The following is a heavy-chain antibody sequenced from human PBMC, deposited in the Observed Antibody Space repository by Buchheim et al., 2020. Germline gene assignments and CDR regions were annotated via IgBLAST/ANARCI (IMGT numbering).Heavy chain of an antibody. CDR3: AKDRGKTTVTMYYFDY. V-gene: IGHV3-30*18. D-gene: IGHD4-17*01. CDR2: ISYDGSNK. J-gene: IGHJ4*02. CDR1: GFTFSSYG. Sequence: QVQLVESGGGVVQPGRSLRLSCAASGFTFSSYGMHWVRQAPGKGLEWVAVISYDGSNKYYADSVKGRFTISRDNSKNTLYLQMNSLRAEDTAVYYCAKDRGKTTVTMYYFDYWGQGTL.